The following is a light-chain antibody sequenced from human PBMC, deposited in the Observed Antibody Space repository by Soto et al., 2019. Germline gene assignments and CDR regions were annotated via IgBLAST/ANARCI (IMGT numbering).Light chain of an antibody. J-gene: IGKJ1*01. CDR3: MKDITANPK. CDR1: QILLNSNGYNY. Sequence: IVMTQSPLSLPVTPGEPASISCSSSQILLNSNGYNYLDWYLQKPGQSPQLLIYLGSNRASGVPDRFSGSGSGTDFTMKISRVEAEDVGVYNCMKDITANPKFGQGTKADIK. CDR2: LGS. V-gene: IGKV2-28*01.